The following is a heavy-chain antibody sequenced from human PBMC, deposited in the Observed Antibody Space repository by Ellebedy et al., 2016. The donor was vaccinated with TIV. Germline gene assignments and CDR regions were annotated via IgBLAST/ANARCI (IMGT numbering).Heavy chain of an antibody. CDR3: ARLYGYSDY. J-gene: IGHJ4*02. CDR1: GGAISTYY. CDR2: IYYSGST. Sequence: MPSETLSLTCTVSGGAISTYYWSWIRQPPGKGLEWIGYIYYSGSTTYNPSLKSRVTISIDTSKNQFSLKLSSVTAADTAVYYCARLYGYSDYWGQGALVTVSS. D-gene: IGHD3-10*01. V-gene: IGHV4-59*08.